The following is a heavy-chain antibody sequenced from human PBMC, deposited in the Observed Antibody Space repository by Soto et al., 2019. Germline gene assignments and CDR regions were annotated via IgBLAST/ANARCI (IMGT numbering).Heavy chain of an antibody. J-gene: IGHJ5*02. CDR2: IYYSGGT. CDR1: GGPISSGGYY. V-gene: IGHV4-31*03. CDR3: ARVIQTVVVVAAINWFDP. D-gene: IGHD2-15*01. Sequence: SETLSLTCTVSGGPISSGGYYWSWIRQHPGKSLEWIGYIYYSGGTYYNPSLKSRVTISVDTSKNQFSLKLSSVTAADTAVYYCARVIQTVVVVAAINWFDPCGQGTLVTVAS.